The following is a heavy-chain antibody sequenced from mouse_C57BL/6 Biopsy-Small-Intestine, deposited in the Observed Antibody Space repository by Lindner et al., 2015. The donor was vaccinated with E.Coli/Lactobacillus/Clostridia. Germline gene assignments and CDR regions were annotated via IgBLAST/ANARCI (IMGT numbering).Heavy chain of an antibody. Sequence: VQLQESGGGLVQPKGSLKLSCAASGFSFNTYAMNWVRQAPGKGLEWVARIRSKSNNYATYYADSVKDRFTISRDDSESMLYLQMNNLKTEDTAMYYRVSSNYWYFDVWGTGTTVTVSS. CDR2: IRSKSNNYAT. D-gene: IGHD2-5*01. CDR1: GFSFNTYA. J-gene: IGHJ1*03. V-gene: IGHV10-1*01. CDR3: VSSNYWYFDV.